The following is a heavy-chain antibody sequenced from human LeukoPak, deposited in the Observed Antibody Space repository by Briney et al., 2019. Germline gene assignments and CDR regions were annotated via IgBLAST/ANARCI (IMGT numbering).Heavy chain of an antibody. CDR2: MNPNSGNT. Sequence: GASVNVSCKASGFSFTSFGVTWVRQATGQGLEWMGWMNPNSGNTGYAQKFQGRVTMTRNTSISTAYMELSSLRSEDTAVYYCARRGSAVAAFYYYYYMDVWGKGTTVTVSS. D-gene: IGHD6-19*01. J-gene: IGHJ6*03. CDR1: GFSFTSFG. V-gene: IGHV1-8*02. CDR3: ARRGSAVAAFYYYYYMDV.